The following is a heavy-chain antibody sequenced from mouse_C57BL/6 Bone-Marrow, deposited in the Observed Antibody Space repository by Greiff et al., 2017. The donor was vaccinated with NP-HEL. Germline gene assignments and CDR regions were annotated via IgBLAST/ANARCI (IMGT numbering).Heavy chain of an antibody. V-gene: IGHV1-81*01. Sequence: QVQLQQSGAELARPGASVKLSCKASGYTFTSYGISWVKQRTGQGLEWIGEIYPRSGNTYYNEKFKGKATLTADKSSSTAYMELRSLTSEDSAVYFCARAPFITTVEYFEVWGTGTTVTVSS. J-gene: IGHJ1*03. CDR1: GYTFTSYG. CDR3: ARAPFITTVEYFEV. D-gene: IGHD1-1*01. CDR2: IYPRSGNT.